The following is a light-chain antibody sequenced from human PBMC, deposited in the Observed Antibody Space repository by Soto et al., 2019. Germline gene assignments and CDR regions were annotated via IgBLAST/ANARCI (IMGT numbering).Light chain of an antibody. CDR3: QHYSTWPQEM. CDR1: QSISSN. V-gene: IGKV3-15*01. J-gene: IGKJ1*01. Sequence: IVVTQSPATLSVSPGERATLSCRASQSISSNLAWYQQKPGQAPRLLIYGASTRATGIPARFSGSGSGTEFTLTISSLQSEDFAVYYCQHYSTWPQEMFGQGTKVEIK. CDR2: GAS.